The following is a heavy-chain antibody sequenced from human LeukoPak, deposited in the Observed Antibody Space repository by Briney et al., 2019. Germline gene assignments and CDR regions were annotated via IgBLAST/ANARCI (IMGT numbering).Heavy chain of an antibody. V-gene: IGHV4-4*09. CDR2: VYTNDGST. Sequence: SDTLSLTCTVSGGSLSPYFWSWVRQPPGKGLEWIGYVYTNDGSTKYNPSLKSRVTMSVDTSKNQISLKLSSVTAADTAMYYCARRQTYFDYWGQGTLVNVLS. J-gene: IGHJ4*02. CDR3: ARRQTYFDY. CDR1: GGSLSPYF.